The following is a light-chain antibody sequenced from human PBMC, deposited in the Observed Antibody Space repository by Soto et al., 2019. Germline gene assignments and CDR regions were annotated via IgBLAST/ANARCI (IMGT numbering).Light chain of an antibody. V-gene: IGLV2-11*01. CDR2: DVS. CDR1: SSDVGGYNY. CDR3: CSYAGSFHVV. Sequence: QSALTQPRSVSGYPGQSVTISCTGTSSDVGGYNYVSWYQQHPGKAPKLMIYDVSKRPSGVPDRFSGSKSGNTASLTISVLQAEDEADYYCCSYAGSFHVVFGRGTKMTV. J-gene: IGLJ2*01.